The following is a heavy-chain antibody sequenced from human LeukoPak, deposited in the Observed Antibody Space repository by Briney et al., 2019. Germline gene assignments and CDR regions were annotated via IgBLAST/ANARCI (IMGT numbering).Heavy chain of an antibody. V-gene: IGHV4-39*07. Sequence: SETLSLTCTVSGGLTGSGTYYWGWIRQPPGKGLEWIGSHYHNGDTYYNPSLKSRVTISVDTSKSQFSLRLTSVTAADTAVYYCARTTSDAFDIWGQGTMVTVSS. CDR3: ARTTSDAFDI. CDR1: GGLTGSGTYY. D-gene: IGHD1-1*01. CDR2: HYHNGDT. J-gene: IGHJ3*02.